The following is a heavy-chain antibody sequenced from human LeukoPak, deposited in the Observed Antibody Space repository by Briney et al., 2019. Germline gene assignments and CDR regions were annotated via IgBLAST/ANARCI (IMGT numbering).Heavy chain of an antibody. J-gene: IGHJ4*02. V-gene: IGHV4-39*01. D-gene: IGHD5-24*01. Sequence: SETLSLTCTVSGGSISSSDDYWGWIRQPPGKGLEWIGVIYYSGSTYYNPSLKSRVTISVDTSKNQFSLKLSSVTAADTAVYYCASDGYVDYWGQGTLVTVSS. CDR3: ASDGYVDY. CDR2: IYYSGST. CDR1: GGSISSSDDY.